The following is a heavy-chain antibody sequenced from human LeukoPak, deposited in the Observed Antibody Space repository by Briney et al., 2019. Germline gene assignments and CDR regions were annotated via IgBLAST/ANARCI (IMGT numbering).Heavy chain of an antibody. J-gene: IGHJ4*02. Sequence: PSETLSLTCTVSGGSISSYYWSWIRQPPGKGLEWIGYIYYSGSINYNPSLKSRVTISVDTSKNQFSLKLSSVTAADTAVYYCARERSYDSSGLYDYWGQGTLVTVSS. D-gene: IGHD3-22*01. CDR1: GGSISSYY. CDR3: ARERSYDSSGLYDY. V-gene: IGHV4-59*01. CDR2: IYYSGSI.